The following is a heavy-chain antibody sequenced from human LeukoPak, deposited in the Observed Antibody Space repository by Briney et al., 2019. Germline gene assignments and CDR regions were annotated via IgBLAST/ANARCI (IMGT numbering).Heavy chain of an antibody. V-gene: IGHV4-4*07. J-gene: IGHJ5*02. Sequence: SETLSLTCTVSGGSISSYYWSWIRQPAGKGLEWIGRIYTNGSTNYNPSLKSRVTMSLDTSNDQFSLKLSSVTAADTAVYYCAGSRVWANSSWYYWFDPWGQGTLVTVSS. D-gene: IGHD3-22*01. CDR3: AGSRVWANSSWYYWFDP. CDR1: GGSISSYY. CDR2: IYTNGST.